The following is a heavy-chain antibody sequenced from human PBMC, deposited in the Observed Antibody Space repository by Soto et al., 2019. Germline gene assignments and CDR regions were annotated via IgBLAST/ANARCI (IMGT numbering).Heavy chain of an antibody. CDR1: GFTVYNSW. V-gene: IGHV3-15*01. D-gene: IGHD3-10*01. Sequence: CPRLCCAASGFTVYNSWMSWVRQTPGKGLEWVGRIKSKTDGGTTDYAAPVKGRFTISRDDSKNTLYLQMNSLKTEDTAVYYCTTAPPGNDFFQHWGQGTLVTV. J-gene: IGHJ1*01. CDR3: TTAPPGNDFFQH. CDR2: IKSKTDGGTT.